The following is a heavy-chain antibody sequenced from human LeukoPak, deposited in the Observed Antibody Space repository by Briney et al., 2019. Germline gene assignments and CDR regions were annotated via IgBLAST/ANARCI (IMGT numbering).Heavy chain of an antibody. V-gene: IGHV3-23*01. Sequence: GGSLRLSCAASGFTFSSYAMSWVRQAPGKGLEGVSAISGSGGSTYYADSVKGRFTISRDNSKNTLYLQMNSLRAEDTAVYYCAKDGAPDIVVVPAAPYYYYGMDVWGQGTTVTVSS. CDR1: GFTFSSYA. CDR3: AKDGAPDIVVVPAAPYYYYGMDV. J-gene: IGHJ6*02. CDR2: ISGSGGST. D-gene: IGHD2-2*01.